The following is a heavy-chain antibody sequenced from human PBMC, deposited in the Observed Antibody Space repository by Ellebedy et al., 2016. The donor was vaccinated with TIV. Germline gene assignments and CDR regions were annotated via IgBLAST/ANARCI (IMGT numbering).Heavy chain of an antibody. D-gene: IGHD1-14*01. CDR2: IYTSGTT. J-gene: IGHJ5*02. V-gene: IGHV4-4*07. Sequence: MPGGSLRLSCTVSGGSISNYYWSWIRQPAGKGLEWIGRIYTSGTTNYNPSLKSRVTMSVDTSKNQFSLKLSSVTAADTAVYYCAKGNPPSGPWGQGTLVTVSS. CDR1: GGSISNYY. CDR3: AKGNPPSGP.